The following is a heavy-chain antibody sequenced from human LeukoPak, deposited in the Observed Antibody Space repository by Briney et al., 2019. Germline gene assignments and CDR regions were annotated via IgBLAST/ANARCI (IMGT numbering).Heavy chain of an antibody. CDR3: AGIVVVPARRYYYYMDV. V-gene: IGHV3-48*01. Sequence: GGFLRLSCAASGFTFSSYSMNWVRQAPGKGLEWVSYISSSSSTIYYADSVKGRFTISRDNAKNSLYLQMNSLRAEDTAVYYCAGIVVVPARRYYYYMDVWGKGTTVTVSS. CDR1: GFTFSSYS. D-gene: IGHD2-2*01. CDR2: ISSSSSTI. J-gene: IGHJ6*03.